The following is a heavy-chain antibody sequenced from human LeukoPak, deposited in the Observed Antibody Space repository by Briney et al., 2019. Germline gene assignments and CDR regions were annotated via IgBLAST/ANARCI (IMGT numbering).Heavy chain of an antibody. Sequence: GGSLRLSYAPSGSTFSEYAISSVRQTPGRGLECVSSMSGVGKTYYADPVKGRFTITRDNSKSTLYLQMNSLRAEDTAVYYCAKGTYYDSSGYRYYFYYMDVWGKGTTVTVSS. CDR3: AKGTYYDSSGYRYYFYYMDV. J-gene: IGHJ6*03. V-gene: IGHV3-23*01. D-gene: IGHD3-22*01. CDR1: GSTFSEYA. CDR2: MSGVGKT.